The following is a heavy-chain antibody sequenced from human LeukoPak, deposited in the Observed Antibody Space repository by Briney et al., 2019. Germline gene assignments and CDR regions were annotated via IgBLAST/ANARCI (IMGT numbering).Heavy chain of an antibody. V-gene: IGHV1-46*01. D-gene: IGHD3-22*01. CDR3: ARDAYRDGSGLSPNWFDP. CDR1: GYTFTNYY. CDR2: INPSGGTT. Sequence: GASVKLSCRTSGYTFTNYYIHWVRQAPGHGLEWMGIINPSGGTTNYAQKFQGRVTMTRDTSTSTVSMDLSSLTSDDTAIYYCARDAYRDGSGLSPNWFDPWGQGILFTVSS. J-gene: IGHJ5*02.